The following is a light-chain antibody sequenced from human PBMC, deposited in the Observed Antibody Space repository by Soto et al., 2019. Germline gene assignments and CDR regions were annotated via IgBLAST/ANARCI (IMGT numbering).Light chain of an antibody. CDR3: EVSGCWPNS. Sequence: LANPSVSFSFPPQKNVTPSCMASQSVSSRNLAWYQQKPAQAPRLLIYAPSRRAPGIPERFSGSGSGTDFTLTFIILQPEDGVGYTSEVSGCWPNSFGQRT. CDR2: APS. CDR1: QSVSSRN. V-gene: IGKV3-20*01. J-gene: IGKJ1*01.